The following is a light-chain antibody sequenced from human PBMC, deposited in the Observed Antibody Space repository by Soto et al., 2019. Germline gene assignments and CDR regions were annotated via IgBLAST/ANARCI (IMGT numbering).Light chain of an antibody. CDR3: QQYKNWPPEYT. CDR2: DAS. V-gene: IGKV3-15*01. J-gene: IGKJ2*01. CDR1: QSVNSR. Sequence: EIVMTQSPATLSVSPGERVTLFCRASQSVNSRLAWYQQKPAQAPRLLIYDASTRATGIPARFSGSGSGTEFTLTISSLQSEDFAVYYGQQYKNWPPEYTFGQGTKLEIK.